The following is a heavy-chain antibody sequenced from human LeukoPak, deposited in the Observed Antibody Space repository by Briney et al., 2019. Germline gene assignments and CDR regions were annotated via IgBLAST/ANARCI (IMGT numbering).Heavy chain of an antibody. CDR1: GFTFSSYA. D-gene: IGHD3-22*01. J-gene: IGHJ4*02. CDR2: ISYDGSNK. Sequence: GRSLRLSCAASGFTFSSYAMHWVRQAPGKGLEWVAVISYDGSNKYYADSVKGRFTISRDNSKNTLYLQMNSLRAEDTAVYYCARDLYYYDRSPYYFDYWGQGTLVTVSS. V-gene: IGHV3-30-3*01. CDR3: ARDLYYYDRSPYYFDY.